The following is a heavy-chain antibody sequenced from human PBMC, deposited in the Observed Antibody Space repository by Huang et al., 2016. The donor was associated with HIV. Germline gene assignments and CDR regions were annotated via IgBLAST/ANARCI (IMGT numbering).Heavy chain of an antibody. J-gene: IGHJ1*01. CDR1: GFIFSNYG. V-gene: IGHV3-30*03. Sequence: QVQLVESGGGVVQPGRSLRLSCAASGFIFSNYGMHWVRQVPGKGLGWGELISYDGSNKDYTDSVKGRFSISRDNSKNTLYLQMNSLRAEDTAVYYCALKGDSSGWEYFRHWGQGTLVTVSS. CDR2: ISYDGSNK. CDR3: ALKGDSSGWEYFRH. D-gene: IGHD6-19*01.